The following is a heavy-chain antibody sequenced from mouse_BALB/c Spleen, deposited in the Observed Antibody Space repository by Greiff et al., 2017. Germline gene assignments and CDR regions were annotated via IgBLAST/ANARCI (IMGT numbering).Heavy chain of an antibody. V-gene: IGHV5-17*02. CDR2: ISSGSSTI. CDR1: GFTFSSFG. CDR3: ARGGTDY. Sequence: EVKLMESGGGLVQPGGSRKLSCAASGFTFSSFGMHWVRQAPEKGLEWVAYISSGSSTIYYADTVKGRFTISRDNPKNTLFLQMTSLRSEDTAMYYCARGGTDYWGQGTTLTVSS. J-gene: IGHJ2*01. D-gene: IGHD2-14*01.